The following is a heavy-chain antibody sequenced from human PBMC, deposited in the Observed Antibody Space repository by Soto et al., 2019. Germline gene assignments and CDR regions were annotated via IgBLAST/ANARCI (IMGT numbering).Heavy chain of an antibody. CDR3: ARVMEDQVWGTYRYLDH. CDR1: NGAFTDYY. V-gene: IGHV4-34*01. CDR2: INLSGRT. D-gene: IGHD3-16*02. J-gene: IGHJ4*02. Sequence: SETLSLTCAVFNGAFTDYYWSWIRQAPGKGLDWIGEINLSGRTNYNPSLERRVSISMDPSKNQVYLRLSSVTAADTAVYYCARVMEDQVWGTYRYLDHWGQGTLVTVSS.